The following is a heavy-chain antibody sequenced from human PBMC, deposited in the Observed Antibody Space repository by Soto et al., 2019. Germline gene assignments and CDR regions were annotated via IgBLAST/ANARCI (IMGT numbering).Heavy chain of an antibody. Sequence: SVKVSCKASGGTFSSYAISWVRQAPGQGLEWMGGIIPIFGTANYAQKFQGRVTITADKSTSTAYMELSSLRSEDTAVYYCARGASGSYYSSATGSYGMYVWAQGTTVTVSS. CDR1: GGTFSSYA. CDR3: ARGASGSYYSSATGSYGMYV. V-gene: IGHV1-69*06. D-gene: IGHD3-22*01. J-gene: IGHJ6*02. CDR2: IIPIFGTA.